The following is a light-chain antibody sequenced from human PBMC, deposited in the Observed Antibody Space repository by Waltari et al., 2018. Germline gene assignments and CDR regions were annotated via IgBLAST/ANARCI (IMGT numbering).Light chain of an antibody. CDR2: AVS. CDR3: SSYTTSGTYVV. J-gene: IGLJ2*01. V-gene: IGLV2-14*03. CDR1: SSDGGGYNY. Sequence: QSALTQPASVSGSPGQSITLPCTGTSSDGGGYNYVSWYQRHPGKAPKLMLYAVSDRPSGVSNRFSGSKSGNTASLTISGLQAEDEADYYCSSYTTSGTYVVFGGGTKLTVL.